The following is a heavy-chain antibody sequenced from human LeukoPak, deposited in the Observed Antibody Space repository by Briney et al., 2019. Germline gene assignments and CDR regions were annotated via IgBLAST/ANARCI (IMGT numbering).Heavy chain of an antibody. J-gene: IGHJ6*02. D-gene: IGHD2-15*01. Sequence: ASVKVSCKTSGGTFSRNAISWVRQAPGQGLEWMGRFIPMVGVETYAQSFQGRVTITADRSTSTAYMELSSLRSEDTAVYYCARVQAVGVPVAIDAYYSYGMDVWGQGTAVTVSS. V-gene: IGHV1-69*04. CDR1: GGTFSRNA. CDR3: ARVQAVGVPVAIDAYYSYGMDV. CDR2: FIPMVGVE.